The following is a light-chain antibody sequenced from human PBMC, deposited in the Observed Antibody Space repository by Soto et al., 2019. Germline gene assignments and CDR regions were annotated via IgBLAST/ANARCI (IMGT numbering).Light chain of an antibody. CDR1: QSIGTW. V-gene: IGKV1-5*01. Sequence: DIQVTQSPATLSAFVGDRVTISCRARQSIGTWLAWYHQKPGKAPKLLIYDASTLESGVPSRFSGSGSGTEFTLTISRLQAEDVSNYYCQEYNSYPVTFGPGTRL. CDR3: QEYNSYPVT. J-gene: IGKJ5*01. CDR2: DAS.